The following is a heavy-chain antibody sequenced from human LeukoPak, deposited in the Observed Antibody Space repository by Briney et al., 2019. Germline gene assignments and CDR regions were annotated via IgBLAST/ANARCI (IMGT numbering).Heavy chain of an antibody. D-gene: IGHD6-13*01. J-gene: IGHJ3*02. CDR1: GGSFSGYY. V-gene: IGHV4-34*01. Sequence: SSETLSLTCAVYGGSFSGYYWSWIRQPPGKGLEWIGEINHSGSTNYNPSLKSRVTISVDTSKNQFSLKLSSVTAADTAVYYCARGLVAAAASVGDAFDIWGQGTMVTVSS. CDR3: ARGLVAAAASVGDAFDI. CDR2: INHSGST.